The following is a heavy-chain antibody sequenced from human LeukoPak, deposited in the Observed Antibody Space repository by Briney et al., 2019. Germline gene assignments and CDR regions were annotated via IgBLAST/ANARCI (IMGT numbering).Heavy chain of an antibody. J-gene: IGHJ4*02. D-gene: IGHD6-13*01. CDR1: GFTFSSYA. V-gene: IGHV3-23*01. CDR3: AKDNSGYSSSWFDY. Sequence: PGGSLRLSRAASGFTFSSYAMSWVRQAPGKGLEWVSAISGSGGSTYYADSVKGRFTISRDNSKNTLYLQMNSLRAEDTAVYYCAKDNSGYSSSWFDYWGQGTLVTVSS. CDR2: ISGSGGST.